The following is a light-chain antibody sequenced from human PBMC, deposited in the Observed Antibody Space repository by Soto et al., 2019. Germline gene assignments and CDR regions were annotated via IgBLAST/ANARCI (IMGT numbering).Light chain of an antibody. CDR2: GAS. CDR3: QQYGISHT. V-gene: IGKV3-20*01. Sequence: EIVLPKSPRTLSLSPGERATLSCRASQSVSSSYLAWYQQKPGQAPRLLIYGASSRATGIPDRFSGSGSGTDFTLTISRLEPEDFAVYYCQQYGISHTFGQVTRLEIK. CDR1: QSVSSSY. J-gene: IGKJ5*01.